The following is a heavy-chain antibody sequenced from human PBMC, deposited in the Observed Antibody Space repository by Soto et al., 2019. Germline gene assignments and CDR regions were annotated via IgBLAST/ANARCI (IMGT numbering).Heavy chain of an antibody. CDR3: ARLPLGVKNWFDP. Sequence: GASVKVSCEASGYTYTSYGSSWVRQAPGQGLEWMGWISAYNGNTNYAQKLQGRVTMTTDTSTSTAYMELRSLRSDDTAVYYCARLPLGVKNWFDPWGQGTLVTVSS. V-gene: IGHV1-18*01. D-gene: IGHD3-16*01. J-gene: IGHJ5*02. CDR1: GYTYTSYG. CDR2: ISAYNGNT.